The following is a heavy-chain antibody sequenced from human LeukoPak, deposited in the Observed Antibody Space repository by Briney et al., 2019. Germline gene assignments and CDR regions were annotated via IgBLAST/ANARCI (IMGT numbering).Heavy chain of an antibody. V-gene: IGHV4-61*02. J-gene: IGHJ4*02. CDR2: IQTSGST. Sequence: SETLSLTCTVSGGSISSGSYYWSWIRQPAGKGLEWIGRIQTSGSTNYNPSLKSRVTISVDTSKDQFSLKLISVTAADTAVYYCARRTFGGVIKYWGQGTLVTVSS. CDR3: ARRTFGGVIKY. CDR1: GGSISSGSYY. D-gene: IGHD3-16*02.